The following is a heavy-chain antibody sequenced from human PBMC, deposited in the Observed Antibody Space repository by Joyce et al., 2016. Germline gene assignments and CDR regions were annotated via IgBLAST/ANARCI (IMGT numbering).Heavy chain of an antibody. Sequence: QMQLVQSGAEVKKPGSSVKVSCKALGGTRSGYAVGWVRQAPGQGLEWMGGITPIFATAKYAQKFQARVTITADKSTNTAYMELSSLRYEDTAIYYCARLRQTGNINDYWGQGTLVTVSS. CDR2: ITPIFATA. J-gene: IGHJ4*02. V-gene: IGHV1-69*06. D-gene: IGHD1-14*01. CDR3: ARLRQTGNINDY. CDR1: GGTRSGYA.